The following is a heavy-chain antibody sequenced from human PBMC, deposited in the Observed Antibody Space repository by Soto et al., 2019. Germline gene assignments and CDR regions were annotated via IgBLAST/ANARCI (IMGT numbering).Heavy chain of an antibody. CDR1: GGSISSGGYY. CDR2: IYYSGST. D-gene: IGHD3-22*01. CDR3: ARSSYDSSPQEVYFDY. Sequence: SETLSLTCTVSGGSISSGGYYWSWIRQHPGKGLEWIGYIYYSGSTYYNPSLKSRVTISVDTSKNQFSLKLSSVTAADTAVYYCARSSYDSSPQEVYFDYWGQGTLVTSPQ. J-gene: IGHJ4*02. V-gene: IGHV4-31*03.